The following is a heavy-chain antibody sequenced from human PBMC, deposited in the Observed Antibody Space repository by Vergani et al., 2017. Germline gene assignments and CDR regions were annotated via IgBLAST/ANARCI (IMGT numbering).Heavy chain of an antibody. V-gene: IGHV1-69*12. Sequence: QVQLVQSGAEVKKPGSSVKVSCKASGGTFSSYAISWVRQAPGQGLEWMGGIIPIFGTANYAQKFQGRVTITADESTSTAYMELSSLRSEDTAVYYCTSFPTETSEYYDSTGYYHRFFEKWGQGTLVTVSS. J-gene: IGHJ4*02. D-gene: IGHD3-16*01. CDR1: GGTFSSYA. CDR3: TSFPTETSEYYDSTGYYHRFFEK. CDR2: IIPIFGTA.